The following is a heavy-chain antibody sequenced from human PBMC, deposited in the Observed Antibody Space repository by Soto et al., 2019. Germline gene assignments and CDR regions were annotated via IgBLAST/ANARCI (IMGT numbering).Heavy chain of an antibody. CDR2: ISSSSSTI. V-gene: IGHV3-48*02. CDR1: GFTFSSYS. J-gene: IGHJ6*02. D-gene: IGHD6-13*01. Sequence: PGGSLRLSCAASGFTFSSYSMNWVRQAPGKGLEWVSYISSSSSTIYYADSVKGRFTISRDSAKNSLYLQMNSLRDEDTAVYYCARVGDIAAARPRYCYYGMDVWGQGTTVTVSS. CDR3: ARVGDIAAARPRYCYYGMDV.